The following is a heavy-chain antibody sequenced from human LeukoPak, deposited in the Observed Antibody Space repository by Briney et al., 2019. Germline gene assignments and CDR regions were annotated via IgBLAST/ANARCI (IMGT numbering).Heavy chain of an antibody. CDR2: IIPIFGTA. V-gene: IGHV1-69*13. D-gene: IGHD1-20*01. J-gene: IGHJ5*02. Sequence: GASVKVSCKASGYTFTSYAMHWVRQAPGQGLEWMGGIIPIFGTANYAQKFQGRVTITADESTSTACMELSSLRSEDTAVYYCARASITPFDPWGQGTLVTVSS. CDR1: GYTFTSYA. CDR3: ARASITPFDP.